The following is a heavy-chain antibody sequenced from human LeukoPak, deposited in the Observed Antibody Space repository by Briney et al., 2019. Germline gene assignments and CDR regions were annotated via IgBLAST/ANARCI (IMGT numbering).Heavy chain of an antibody. J-gene: IGHJ4*02. V-gene: IGHV3-23*01. D-gene: IGHD2-2*01. CDR3: AKDLLGCSSTSCYLSLDS. CDR2: TSGSGLST. CDR1: GFTFSSYA. Sequence: GGSLRLSCAASGFTFSSYAMNWVRQPPGKGLDWVSTTSGSGLSTYYADSVKGRFTISRDNSKNTLYLQMNSLRAEDTAVYYCAKDLLGCSSTSCYLSLDSWGQGTLVTVSS.